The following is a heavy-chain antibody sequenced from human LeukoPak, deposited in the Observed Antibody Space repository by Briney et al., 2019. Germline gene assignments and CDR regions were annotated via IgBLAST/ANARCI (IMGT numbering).Heavy chain of an antibody. CDR3: ARDVTLGNFDY. J-gene: IGHJ4*02. D-gene: IGHD3-16*01. V-gene: IGHV3-21*01. CDR2: ISSNSSYI. Sequence: GSLRLSCAASGFTFSSYSMNWVRQAPGKGLEWVSSISSNSSYIYYTDSVKGRFTISRDNAKNSLYLQMNSLTAEDTAVYYCARDVTLGNFDYWGQGILVIVSS. CDR1: GFTFSSYS.